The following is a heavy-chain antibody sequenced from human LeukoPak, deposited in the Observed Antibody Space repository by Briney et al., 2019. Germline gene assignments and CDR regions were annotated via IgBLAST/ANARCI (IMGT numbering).Heavy chain of an antibody. Sequence: SETLSLTCTVSGDSLGRSNTYWGWIRQTPGKGLEWLGTILHSGYTYNSPSLKSRVTMSVDSSKNQVSLSLSSVTAADTAVYFCARHRGGGGYHYMDVWGKGTTVIVSS. J-gene: IGHJ6*03. CDR1: GDSLGRSNTY. CDR3: ARHRGGGGYHYMDV. D-gene: IGHD2-21*01. V-gene: IGHV4-39*01. CDR2: ILHSGYT.